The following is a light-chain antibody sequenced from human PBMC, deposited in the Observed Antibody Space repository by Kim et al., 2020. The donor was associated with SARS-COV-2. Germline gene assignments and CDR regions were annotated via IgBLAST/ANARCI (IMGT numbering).Light chain of an antibody. CDR3: QQYGRSSRT. Sequence: LGEGTTLSCRASQSVTSTYLAWYQQIPGQAPRLVIYGASNRATGIPDRFSGSGSGTDFILSISRLEPEDFAVYYCQQYGRSSRTFGQGTQVEIK. J-gene: IGKJ5*01. CDR1: QSVTSTY. CDR2: GAS. V-gene: IGKV3-20*01.